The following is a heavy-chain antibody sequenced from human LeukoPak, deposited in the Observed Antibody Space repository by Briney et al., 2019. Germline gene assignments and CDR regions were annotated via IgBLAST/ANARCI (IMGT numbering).Heavy chain of an antibody. Sequence: GGSLRLSCAASGFTFHTYAMSWVRQAPGKGLEWVSTITDGGDDTYYADSVKGRFTISRDNSKNTLYLQMNNLRAEDTAVYFCARAQSYLRNFDHWGQGTLVTVSS. CDR2: ITDGGDDT. CDR3: ARAQSYLRNFDH. V-gene: IGHV3-23*01. J-gene: IGHJ4*02. D-gene: IGHD3-10*01. CDR1: GFTFHTYA.